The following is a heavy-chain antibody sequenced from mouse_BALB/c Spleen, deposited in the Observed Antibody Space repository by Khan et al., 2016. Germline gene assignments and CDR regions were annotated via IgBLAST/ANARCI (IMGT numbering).Heavy chain of an antibody. CDR3: ARDDRWFAY. V-gene: IGHV5-4*02. CDR1: GFTFSDYY. Sequence: EVELVESGGGLVKPGGSLKLSCAASGFTFSDYYMYWVRQTPEKRLEWVATISDGGSYTYYPDSVKGRFTISRDNAKNNLYLQMSSLKSEATVMYYCARDDRWFAYWGQGTLVTVSA. D-gene: IGHD2-14*01. CDR2: ISDGGSYT. J-gene: IGHJ3*01.